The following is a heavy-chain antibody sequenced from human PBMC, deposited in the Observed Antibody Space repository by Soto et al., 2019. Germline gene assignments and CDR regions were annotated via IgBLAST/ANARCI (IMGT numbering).Heavy chain of an antibody. J-gene: IGHJ6*03. V-gene: IGHV1-8*01. CDR2: MNPNSGNI. CDR1: GYTFTSYD. CDR3: ARAHQQWLALYYYYYMDV. Sequence: ASVKVSCKASGYTFTSYDINWVRQATGQGLEWMGWMNPNSGNIGYAQKFQGRVIMTRNTSISTAYMELSSLRSEDTAVYYCARAHQQWLALYYYYYMDVWGKGTTVTVSS. D-gene: IGHD6-19*01.